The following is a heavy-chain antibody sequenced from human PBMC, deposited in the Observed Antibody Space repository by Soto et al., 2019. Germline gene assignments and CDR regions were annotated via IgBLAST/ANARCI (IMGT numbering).Heavy chain of an antibody. Sequence: QVQLVQSGPEVKKPGASVKVSCKTSGFTFTSYGISWVRQAPGQGLEWMGWISAHNGNTDSAQNFQGRVIMTTDTSTSTADIELRSLRSDDTAVYYCARDTMVTTNWFDPWGQGTLVTVSS. CDR3: ARDTMVTTNWFDP. J-gene: IGHJ5*02. V-gene: IGHV1-18*01. CDR1: GFTFTSYG. D-gene: IGHD4-17*01. CDR2: ISAHNGNT.